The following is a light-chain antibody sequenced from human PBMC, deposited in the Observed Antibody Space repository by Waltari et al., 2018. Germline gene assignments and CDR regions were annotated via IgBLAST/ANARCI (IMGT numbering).Light chain of an antibody. J-gene: IGKJ1*01. Sequence: DIQVTQSPSSLSASVGDRVTITCRASQGISNSLVWYQQKPGKAPKLLIYAASTLESGVPSRFSGSGSGTDYTLTISSLQPEDFATYYCHQYYSDPRRTFGQGTKVEIK. V-gene: IGKV1-NL1*01. CDR2: AAS. CDR1: QGISNS. CDR3: HQYYSDPRRT.